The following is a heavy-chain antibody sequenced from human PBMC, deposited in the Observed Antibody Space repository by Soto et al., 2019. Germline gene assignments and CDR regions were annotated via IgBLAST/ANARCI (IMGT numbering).Heavy chain of an antibody. CDR2: IIPIFGTA. D-gene: IGHD3-22*01. Sequence: ASVKVSCKASGGTFSSYAISWVRQAPGQGLEWMGGIIPIFGTANYAQKFQGRVTITADESTSTAYMELSSLRSEDTAVYYCARADYYDSSGYPHYFDYWGQGTLVTV. J-gene: IGHJ4*02. V-gene: IGHV1-69*13. CDR3: ARADYYDSSGYPHYFDY. CDR1: GGTFSSYA.